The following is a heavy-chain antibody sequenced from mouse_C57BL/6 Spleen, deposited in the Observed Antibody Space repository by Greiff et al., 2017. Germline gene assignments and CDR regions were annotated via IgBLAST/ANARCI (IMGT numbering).Heavy chain of an antibody. CDR2: IDPSDSYT. J-gene: IGHJ2*01. CDR1: GYTFTSYW. V-gene: IGHV1-50*01. Sequence: QVQLQQPGAELVKPGASVKLSCKASGYTFTSYWMQWVKQRPGQGLEWIGEIDPSDSYTNYNQKFKGKATLTVDTSSSTAYMQRSSLTSEDSAVYYCARFAPLYYGSSYYFDYWGQGTTLTVSS. CDR3: ARFAPLYYGSSYYFDY. D-gene: IGHD1-1*01.